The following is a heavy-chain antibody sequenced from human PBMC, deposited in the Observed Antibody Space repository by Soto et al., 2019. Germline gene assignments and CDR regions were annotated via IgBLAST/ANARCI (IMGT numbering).Heavy chain of an antibody. D-gene: IGHD1-20*01. V-gene: IGHV4-30-4*01. J-gene: IGHJ6*02. CDR1: GGSISSGDDF. CDR3: ARDRAKWKDYYYYGMDV. CDR2: IYYSGST. Sequence: QVQLQESGPGLVKPSQTLSLTCTVSGGSISSGDDFWTWIRQPPGTGLEWIGYIYYSGSTYYNPSLKSRLTMSVDTSKNQFSLKLSSVPAADTAVYYCARDRAKWKDYYYYGMDVWGQGTTVTVSS.